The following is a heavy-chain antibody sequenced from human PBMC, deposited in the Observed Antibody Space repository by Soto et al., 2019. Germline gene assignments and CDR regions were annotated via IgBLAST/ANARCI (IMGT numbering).Heavy chain of an antibody. CDR2: INHSGIT. CDR1: GGSFRGYF. V-gene: IGHV4-34*10. J-gene: IGHJ4*02. Sequence: SETLSLTCAVYGGSFRGYFWSWIRQPPGKGLEWIGEINHSGITSYSPSLGSRVTTSVDTPKNQFSLRLRSVNAADTAIYYCARRFCSDSYCSYFDYWGRGTLVTVSS. D-gene: IGHD2-15*01. CDR3: ARRFCSDSYCSYFDY.